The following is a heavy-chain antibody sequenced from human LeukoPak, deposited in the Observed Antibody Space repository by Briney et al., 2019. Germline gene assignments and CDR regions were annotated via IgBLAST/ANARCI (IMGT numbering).Heavy chain of an antibody. D-gene: IGHD6-13*01. V-gene: IGHV1-69*01. Sequence: GASVKVSCKASGGTFSSYAISWVRQAPGQGLEWMGGIIPIFGTANYAQKFQGRVTITADESTSTAYTELSSLRSEDTAVYYCARGRSGAAAGGGGLDYWGQGTLVTVSS. CDR1: GGTFSSYA. J-gene: IGHJ4*02. CDR3: ARGRSGAAAGGGGLDY. CDR2: IIPIFGTA.